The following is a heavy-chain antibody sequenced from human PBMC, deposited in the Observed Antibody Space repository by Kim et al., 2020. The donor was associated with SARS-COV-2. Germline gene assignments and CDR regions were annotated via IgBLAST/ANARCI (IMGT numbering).Heavy chain of an antibody. CDR2: ISSSSSYI. V-gene: IGHV3-21*01. Sequence: GGSLRLSCAASGFTFSSYSMNWVRQAPGKGLEWVSSISSSSSYIYYADSVKGRFTISRDNAKNSLYLQMNSLRAEDTAVYYCARDGGRYSSSYYNWFDPWGQGTLVTVSS. J-gene: IGHJ5*02. CDR1: GFTFSSYS. D-gene: IGHD6-13*01. CDR3: ARDGGRYSSSYYNWFDP.